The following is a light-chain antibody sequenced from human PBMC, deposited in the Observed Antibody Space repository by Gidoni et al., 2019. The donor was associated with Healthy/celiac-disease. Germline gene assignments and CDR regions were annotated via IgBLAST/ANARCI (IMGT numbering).Light chain of an antibody. J-gene: IGLJ2*01. CDR3: QSYDSSLSAVV. CDR1: SSNIGAGYD. V-gene: IGLV1-40*01. Sequence: QSVLTQPPSVSGAPGQRVTISCTGSSSNIGAGYDVHWYPQLPGTAPKLLIYGNSNRPSGVPDRFSGSKSGTSAALAITGLQAEDEADYYCQSYDSSLSAVVFGGGTKLTVL. CDR2: GNS.